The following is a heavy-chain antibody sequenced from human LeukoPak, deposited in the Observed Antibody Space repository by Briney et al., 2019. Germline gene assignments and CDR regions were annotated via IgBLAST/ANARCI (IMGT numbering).Heavy chain of an antibody. Sequence: GGSLRLSCAASGFTFSSYAMSWVRQAPGKGLEWVSAISGSGGSTYYADSVKGRFTISRDNSKNTLYLQMNSLRAEDTAVYYCARVARCTSCFDVDYWGQGTLVTVSS. CDR2: ISGSGGST. CDR1: GFTFSSYA. V-gene: IGHV3-23*01. CDR3: ARVARCTSCFDVDY. D-gene: IGHD2-2*01. J-gene: IGHJ4*02.